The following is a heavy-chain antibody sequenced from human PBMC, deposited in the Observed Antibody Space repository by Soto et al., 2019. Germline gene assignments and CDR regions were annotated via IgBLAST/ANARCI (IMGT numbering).Heavy chain of an antibody. J-gene: IGHJ4*02. V-gene: IGHV4-34*01. CDR1: GESFSGYY. CDR2: INHSGST. CDR3: ARSYGSSWYMTFDY. D-gene: IGHD6-13*01. Sequence: SETLSLTCAVYGESFSGYYWSWIRQPPGKGLEWIGEINHSGSTNYNPSLKSRVTISVDTSKNQFSLKLSSVTAADTAVYYCARSYGSSWYMTFDYWGQGTLVTVSS.